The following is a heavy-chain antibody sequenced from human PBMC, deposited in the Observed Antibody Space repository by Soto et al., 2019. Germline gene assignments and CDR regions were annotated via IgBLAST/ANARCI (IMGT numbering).Heavy chain of an antibody. D-gene: IGHD3-10*01. CDR3: ARGREWFGEVYGMDV. J-gene: IGHJ6*02. Sequence: KTSETLSLTCAVYGGSFSNYYWSWIRQPPGKGLEWIGEINHSGSTSYHPSLKSRVTISVDTSKNQFSLNLSSVTAADTAVYYCARGREWFGEVYGMDVWGQGTTVTVSS. CDR2: INHSGST. V-gene: IGHV4-34*01. CDR1: GGSFSNYY.